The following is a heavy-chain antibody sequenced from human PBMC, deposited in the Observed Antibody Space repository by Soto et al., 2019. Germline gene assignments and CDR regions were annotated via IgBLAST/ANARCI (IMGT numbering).Heavy chain of an antibody. D-gene: IGHD5-12*01. CDR2: INPNSGGT. V-gene: IGHV1-2*02. Sequence: ASVKVSCKASGYTFTGYYMHWVRQAPGQGLEWMGWINPNSGGTNYAQKFQGRVTMTRDTSISTAYMELSRLRSDDTAVYYCARGARRVATILGGYYYYGMAVWGQGTTVTVSS. J-gene: IGHJ6*02. CDR1: GYTFTGYY. CDR3: ARGARRVATILGGYYYYGMAV.